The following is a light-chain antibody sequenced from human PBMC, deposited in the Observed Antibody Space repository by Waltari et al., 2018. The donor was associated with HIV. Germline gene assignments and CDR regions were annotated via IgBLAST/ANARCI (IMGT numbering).Light chain of an antibody. CDR1: ALTKQY. J-gene: IGLJ2*01. CDR3: HAADTTVL. CDR2: KDT. V-gene: IGLV3-25*03. Sequence: SHKLTQPPSVAVSPGQTARITCSGDALTKQYTHWYQQKPGQAPVMVMYKDTDSPSGIPERFSGSSSGTTVTLTISGVQAEDEADYYCHAADTTVLFGGGTKLTVL.